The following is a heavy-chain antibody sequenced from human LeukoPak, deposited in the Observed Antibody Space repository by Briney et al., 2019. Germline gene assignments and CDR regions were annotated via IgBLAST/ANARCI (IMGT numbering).Heavy chain of an antibody. J-gene: IGHJ4*02. V-gene: IGHV3-9*03. CDR1: GFTFEDYA. Sequence: GGSLRLSCAVSGFTFEDYAMHWVRQAPGKGLEWVSGISWNSGSIAYADSVKGRFTISRDNAKNSLYLQMNSLRAEDMALYYCAKRYCSSTSCSGDYWGQGTLVTVSS. CDR3: AKRYCSSTSCSGDY. CDR2: ISWNSGSI. D-gene: IGHD2-2*01.